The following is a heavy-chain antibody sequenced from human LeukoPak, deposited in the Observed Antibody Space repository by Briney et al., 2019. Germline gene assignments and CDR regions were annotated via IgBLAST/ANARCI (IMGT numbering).Heavy chain of an antibody. Sequence: AGGSLRLSCAASGFTLSSYAMTWVRQAPGRGLEWVSRVDGGGGGTYYADSVKGRFTISRDNSKDTLYLQMNGLRAEDTAVYFCAKQSAGSAAWYSLHYDFWGQGTLVTVSS. J-gene: IGHJ4*02. CDR2: VDGGGGGT. CDR3: AKQSAGSAAWYSLHYDF. V-gene: IGHV3-23*01. CDR1: GFTLSSYA. D-gene: IGHD6-13*01.